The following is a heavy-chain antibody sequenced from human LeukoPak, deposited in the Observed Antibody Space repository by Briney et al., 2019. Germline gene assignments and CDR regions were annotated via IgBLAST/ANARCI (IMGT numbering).Heavy chain of an antibody. V-gene: IGHV3-21*01. CDR2: ISYSTYT. CDR3: ANDES. CDR1: GFTFSSSS. D-gene: IGHD3-16*01. Sequence: PGRSLRLSCAASGFTFSSSSMNWVRQAPGKGLEWVSSISYSTYTYYADSVKGRFTISRDNAENSLSLQMNSLRAEDTAVYYCANDESWGQGTLVTVSS. J-gene: IGHJ5*02.